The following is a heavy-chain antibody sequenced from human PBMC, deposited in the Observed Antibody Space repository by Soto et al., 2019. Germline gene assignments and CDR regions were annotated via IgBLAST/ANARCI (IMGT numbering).Heavy chain of an antibody. CDR1: GGSISSYY. V-gene: IGHV4-59*01. J-gene: IGHJ4*02. D-gene: IGHD6-6*01. CDR3: ARVSYSSSFDY. Sequence: TSETLSLTCTVSGGSISSYYWSWIRQPPGKGLEWIGYIYYSGSTNYNPSLKSRVTISVDTSKNQFSLKLSSVTAADTAVYYCARVSYSSSFDYWGQGTLVTVSS. CDR2: IYYSGST.